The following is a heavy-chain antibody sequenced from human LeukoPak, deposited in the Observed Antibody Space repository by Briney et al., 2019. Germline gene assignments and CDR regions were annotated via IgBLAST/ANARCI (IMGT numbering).Heavy chain of an antibody. CDR1: GFTVSSNY. D-gene: IGHD3-10*01. CDR2: IYSGGST. V-gene: IGHV3-53*01. J-gene: IGHJ4*02. CDR3: ARSSGSYYPTFDY. Sequence: PGGSLRLSCAASGFTVSSNYMGWVRQAPGKGLEWVSVIYSGGSTYYADSVKGRFTISRDNSKNTLYPQMNSLRAEDTAVYYCARSSGSYYPTFDYWGQGTLVTVSS.